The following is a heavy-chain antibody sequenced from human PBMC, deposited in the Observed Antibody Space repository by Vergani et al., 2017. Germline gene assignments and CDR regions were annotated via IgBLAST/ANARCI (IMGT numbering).Heavy chain of an antibody. Sequence: EVQLVESGGGLIQPGGSLRLSCVASGFTVSSNYMSWVRQAPGNGLEWVSVIYSGGRTYYADSVKGRFTISRDNSKNTLYLQMNSLRSEDTAVYYSSRETTTWSHSWFDPWGQGSLVTVSS. CDR3: SRETTTWSHSWFDP. CDR1: GFTVSSNY. V-gene: IGHV3-53*01. D-gene: IGHD1-26*01. CDR2: IYSGGRT. J-gene: IGHJ5*02.